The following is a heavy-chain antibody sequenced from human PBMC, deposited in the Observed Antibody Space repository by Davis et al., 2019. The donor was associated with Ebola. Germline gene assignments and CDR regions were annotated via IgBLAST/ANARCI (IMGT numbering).Heavy chain of an antibody. D-gene: IGHD6-13*01. Sequence: GESLKVSCKASGYTFTSYAMHWVRQAPGQRLEWMGWINAGNGNTKYSQKFQGRVTITRDTSASTAYMELSSLRSEDTAVYYCARGNPPYSSSWYWVGDYWGQGTLVTGSS. CDR2: INAGNGNT. V-gene: IGHV1-3*01. CDR1: GYTFTSYA. J-gene: IGHJ4*02. CDR3: ARGNPPYSSSWYWVGDY.